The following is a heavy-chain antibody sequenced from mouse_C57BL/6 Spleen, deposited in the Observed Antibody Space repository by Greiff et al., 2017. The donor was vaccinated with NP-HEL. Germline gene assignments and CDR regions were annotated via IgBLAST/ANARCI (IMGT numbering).Heavy chain of an antibody. D-gene: IGHD1-1*01. CDR1: GYTFTSYW. J-gene: IGHJ1*03. CDR2: IDPSDSYT. Sequence: VQLQQSGAELVKPGASVKLSCKASGYTFTSYWMQWVKQRPGQGLEWIGEIDPSDSYTNYNQKFKGKATLTVDTSSSTAYMQLSSLTSEDAAVYYCARRGVIPARWYFDVWGTGTTVTVSS. CDR3: ARRGVIPARWYFDV. V-gene: IGHV1-50*01.